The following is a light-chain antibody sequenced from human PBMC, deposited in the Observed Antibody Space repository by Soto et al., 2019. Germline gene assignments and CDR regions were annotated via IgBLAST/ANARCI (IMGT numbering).Light chain of an antibody. J-gene: IGKJ1*01. V-gene: IGKV3D-11*01. CDR2: ETS. Sequence: PGQRVTLSSRAGQDVGTYGIWDQCVRGQFPCLLINETSDRAAGLPAGFSGSGSGTDFSLTTSSLEPDDFATYYCQQYNSYSWTFGQGTKV. CDR3: QQYNSYSWT. CDR1: QDVGTY.